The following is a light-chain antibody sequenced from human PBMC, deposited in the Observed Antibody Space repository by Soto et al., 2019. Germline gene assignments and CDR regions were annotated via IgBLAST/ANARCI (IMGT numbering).Light chain of an antibody. CDR2: KAS. V-gene: IGKV1-5*03. Sequence: DIQMTQSPSILSASVGDSVTITCRASQSISGWLAWYQQKPGKAPKLLISKASTLESGVPSRFSGSGSVTEFTLTISSLQPDDFATYYCQQYNSYSLTFGPGTKVEI. CDR3: QQYNSYSLT. CDR1: QSISGW. J-gene: IGKJ1*01.